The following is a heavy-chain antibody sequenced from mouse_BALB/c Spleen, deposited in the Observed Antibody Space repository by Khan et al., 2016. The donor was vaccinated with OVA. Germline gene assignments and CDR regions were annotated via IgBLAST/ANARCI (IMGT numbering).Heavy chain of an antibody. CDR2: IWSDGST. CDR1: GFSLTNYG. Sequence: QVQLQQSGPGLVAPSQSLSITCTISGFSLTNYGIHWVRQPPGKGLEWLVVIWSDGSTTYNSALKSSLTISKDNSKSQVFLKMNSLQTEDSAMYFCARQPYYHYNVMDYWGQGTSVTVSS. D-gene: IGHD2-10*01. V-gene: IGHV2-6-1*01. J-gene: IGHJ4*01. CDR3: ARQPYYHYNVMDY.